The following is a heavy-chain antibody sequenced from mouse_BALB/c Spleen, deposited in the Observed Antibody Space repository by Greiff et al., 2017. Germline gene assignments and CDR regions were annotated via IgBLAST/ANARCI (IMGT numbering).Heavy chain of an antibody. D-gene: IGHD1-2*01. V-gene: IGHV1-63*02. Sequence: VMLVESGAELVRPGTSVKMSCKAAGYTFTNYWIGWVKQRPGHGLEWIGDIYPGGGYTNYNEKFKGKATLTADTSSSTAYMQLSSLTSEDSAIYYCASEGITTATGAMDYWGQGTSVTVSS. CDR1: GYTFTNYW. CDR3: ASEGITTATGAMDY. J-gene: IGHJ4*01. CDR2: IYPGGGYT.